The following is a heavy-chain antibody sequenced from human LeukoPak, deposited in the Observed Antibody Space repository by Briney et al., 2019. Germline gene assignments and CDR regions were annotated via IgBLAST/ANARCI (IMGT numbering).Heavy chain of an antibody. Sequence: PSETLSLTCTVSGGSISSYYWSWIRQPPGKGLEWIGYIYYSGSTNYNPSLKSRVTISVDTSKNQFSLKLGSVTAADTAVYYCARSTTGVDYYYYYGMDVWGQGTTVTVSS. J-gene: IGHJ6*02. V-gene: IGHV4-59*01. CDR1: GGSISSYY. CDR2: IYYSGST. D-gene: IGHD4-11*01. CDR3: ARSTTGVDYYYYYGMDV.